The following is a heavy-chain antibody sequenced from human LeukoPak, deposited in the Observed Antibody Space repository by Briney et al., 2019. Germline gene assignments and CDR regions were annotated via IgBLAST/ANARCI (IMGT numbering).Heavy chain of an antibody. CDR3: AKGRIAVAGTDAFDI. V-gene: IGHV3-23*01. CDR2: ISGSGGST. J-gene: IGHJ3*02. D-gene: IGHD6-19*01. Sequence: GSLRLSCAASGFTFSSYAMSWVRQAPGKGLEWVSDISGSGGSTYYGDSVKGRFTISRDNSKNTLYLQMNSLRAEDTAVYHCAKGRIAVAGTDAFDIWGQGTMVTVSS. CDR1: GFTFSSYA.